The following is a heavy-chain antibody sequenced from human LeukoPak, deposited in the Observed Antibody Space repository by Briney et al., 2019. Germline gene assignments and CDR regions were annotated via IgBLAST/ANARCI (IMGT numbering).Heavy chain of an antibody. D-gene: IGHD3-16*01. V-gene: IGHV3-23*01. CDR3: AKGLWGAYYYGMDV. Sequence: GGSLRLSCAASGFAFSSNPMSWVRQAPGKGLEWVSTISGSASSIYSADSVKGRFTISRDNSKNTLYLQLDSLRAEDTAVYFCAKGLWGAYYYGMDVWGQGTRSPSP. CDR2: ISGSASSI. CDR1: GFAFSSNP. J-gene: IGHJ6*02.